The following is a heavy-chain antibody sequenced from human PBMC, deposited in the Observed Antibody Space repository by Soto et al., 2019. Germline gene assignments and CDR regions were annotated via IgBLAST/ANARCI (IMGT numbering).Heavy chain of an antibody. Sequence: GGSLRLSCAASGFTFSSYAMSWVRQAPGKGLEWVSAISGSGGSTYYADSVKGRFTISRDNSKNTLYLQMNSLRAEDTAVYYCAKDVYDFWSGYSTDYWGQGTLVTVSS. CDR1: GFTFSSYA. D-gene: IGHD3-3*01. V-gene: IGHV3-23*01. CDR3: AKDVYDFWSGYSTDY. CDR2: ISGSGGST. J-gene: IGHJ4*02.